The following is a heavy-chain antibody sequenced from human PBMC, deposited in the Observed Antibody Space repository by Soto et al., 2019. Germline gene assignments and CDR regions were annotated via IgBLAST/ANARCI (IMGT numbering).Heavy chain of an antibody. CDR1: GGSISSGDYY. D-gene: IGHD3-10*01. Sequence: QVQLQESGPGLVKPSQTLSLTCTVSGGSISSGDYYWSWIRQPPGKGLEWIGYIYYSGSTYYNPSLKSRVTISVDTSKNQFSLKLSSVTAADTAVYCCARCITMVRGEGYYGMDVWGQGTTVTVSS. J-gene: IGHJ6*02. CDR3: ARCITMVRGEGYYGMDV. CDR2: IYYSGST. V-gene: IGHV4-30-4*01.